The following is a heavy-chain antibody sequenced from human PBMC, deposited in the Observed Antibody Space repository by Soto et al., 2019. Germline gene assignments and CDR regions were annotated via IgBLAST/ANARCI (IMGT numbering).Heavy chain of an antibody. CDR3: GGASSTWEH. Sequence: QVQLVESGGGVVQPGRSLRLSCVASGFTFSSYGMHWVRQAPGKGLEWVAVIFHDGSNENYGDSVKGRFTISRDNSKNTLYLQMDSLRAEDTGVYYCGGASSTWEHWGQGTLVTVSS. CDR2: IFHDGSNE. D-gene: IGHD6-13*01. CDR1: GFTFSSYG. J-gene: IGHJ4*02. V-gene: IGHV3-33*03.